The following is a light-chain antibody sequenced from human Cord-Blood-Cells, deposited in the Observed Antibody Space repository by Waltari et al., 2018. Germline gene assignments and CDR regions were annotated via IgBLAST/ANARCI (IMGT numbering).Light chain of an antibody. CDR3: SSYTSSSTVV. CDR1: SSDVVGHNY. CDR2: DVS. V-gene: IGLV2-14*01. Sequence: QSALTQPASVSGSPGQSITISCTGTSSDVVGHNYASWYQQHPGKAPKLLMYDVSNRPSGVSNRFSGSKSGNTASLTISGLQAEDEADYYCSSYTSSSTVVFGGGTKLTVL. J-gene: IGLJ2*01.